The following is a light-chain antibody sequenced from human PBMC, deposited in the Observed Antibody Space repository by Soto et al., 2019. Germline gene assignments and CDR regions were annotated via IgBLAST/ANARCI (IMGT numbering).Light chain of an antibody. CDR3: CSYAGSSTVYV. CDR2: EGN. CDR1: SSDVGSYNL. J-gene: IGLJ1*01. Sequence: QSALTQPASVSGSPGQSITISCTGTSSDVGSYNLVSWYQQRPGQAPKLIIYEGNRRPSGVSNRFSASKSANTASLTISGRQAEDEAEYYCCSYAGSSTVYVFGTGTKLTVL. V-gene: IGLV2-23*01.